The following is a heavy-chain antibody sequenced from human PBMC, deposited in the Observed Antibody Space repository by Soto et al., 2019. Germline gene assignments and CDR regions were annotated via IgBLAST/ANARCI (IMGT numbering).Heavy chain of an antibody. J-gene: IGHJ6*02. CDR1: GFTFSSYS. Sequence: EVQLVESGGGLVQPGGSLRLSCAASGFTFSSYSMNWVRQAPGKGLEWVSYISSSSSTIYYADSVKGRFTISRDNAKNSLYLQMKSLRDEHTAVYYCAWPEYSSSSYGMDVWGQGTTVTVSS. D-gene: IGHD6-6*01. V-gene: IGHV3-48*02. CDR2: ISSSSSTI. CDR3: AWPEYSSSSYGMDV.